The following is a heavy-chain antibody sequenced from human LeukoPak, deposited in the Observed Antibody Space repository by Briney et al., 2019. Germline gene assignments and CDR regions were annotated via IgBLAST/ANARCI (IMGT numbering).Heavy chain of an antibody. J-gene: IGHJ4*02. CDR3: ARGTMVRGPLDY. CDR2: ISSSSSYI. CDR1: GFTFSSYS. Sequence: GGSLRLSCAASGFTFSSYSMNWVRQAPGKGLEWVSSISSSSSYIYYADSVKGRFTISRDNAKNSLYLQMNSLRAEDTAVYYCARGTMVRGPLDYWAQEPLVTVSS. D-gene: IGHD3-10*01. V-gene: IGHV3-21*01.